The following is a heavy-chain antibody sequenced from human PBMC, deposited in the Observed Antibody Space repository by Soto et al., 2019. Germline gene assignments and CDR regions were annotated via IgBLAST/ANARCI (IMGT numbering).Heavy chain of an antibody. CDR2: IYYSGST. Sequence: QVQLQESGPGLVKPSQTLSLTCTVSGGSISSGGYYWSWIRQHPGNGMEWIGYIYYSGSTYYNPSLKSRVTISVDTSKNQFSLKLSSVTAADTAVYYCARGRGIVATINRSLLFDYWGQGTLVTVSS. V-gene: IGHV4-31*03. CDR1: GGSISSGGYY. D-gene: IGHD5-12*01. J-gene: IGHJ4*02. CDR3: ARGRGIVATINRSLLFDY.